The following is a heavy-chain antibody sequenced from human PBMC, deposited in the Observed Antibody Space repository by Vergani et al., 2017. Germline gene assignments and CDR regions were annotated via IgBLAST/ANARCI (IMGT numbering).Heavy chain of an antibody. CDR2: INPSGGST. J-gene: IGHJ4*02. V-gene: IGHV1-46*03. Sequence: QVLLVQSGAEVKKPGASVRVSCKTSGYTLTNYYIHWVRQAPGQGLEWMGIINPSGGSTTYAQQFQGRLTMTRDTSTSTVYMDLGNLRSEDTAVYYCARPHGDILPPDPRRLDYWGQGTLVTVSS. CDR1: GYTLTNYY. CDR3: ARPHGDILPPDPRRLDY.